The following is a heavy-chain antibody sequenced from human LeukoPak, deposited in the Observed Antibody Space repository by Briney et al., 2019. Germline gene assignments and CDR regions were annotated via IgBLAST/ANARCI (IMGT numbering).Heavy chain of an antibody. Sequence: GGSLRLSCAASGFMFSSYWMSWVRQAPGKGLEWVADIKEDGSEKSYVDSVKGRFTISRDNAKNSLYLQMNSLRAEDTAVYYCARDSPTYYYDSSLTRDAFDIWGQGTMVTVSS. V-gene: IGHV3-7*01. J-gene: IGHJ3*02. CDR3: ARDSPTYYYDSSLTRDAFDI. CDR2: IKEDGSEK. CDR1: GFMFSSYW. D-gene: IGHD3-22*01.